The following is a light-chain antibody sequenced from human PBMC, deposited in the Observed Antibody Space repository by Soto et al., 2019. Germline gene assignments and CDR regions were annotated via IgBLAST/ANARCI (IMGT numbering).Light chain of an antibody. V-gene: IGKV3-20*01. Sequence: EIVLTQSPDTLSLSPGGRATLSCRASQSVTTRLAWYQQKPGQPPRLLISGASVRASGVPVRITGSGSGTDFTLTISRLEPEDFALYYCQQYGGSPITCGLGTRLEVK. CDR3: QQYGGSPIT. CDR1: QSVTTR. J-gene: IGKJ5*01. CDR2: GAS.